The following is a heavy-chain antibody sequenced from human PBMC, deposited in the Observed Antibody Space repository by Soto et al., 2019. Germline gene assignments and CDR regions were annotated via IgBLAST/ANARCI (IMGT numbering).Heavy chain of an antibody. J-gene: IGHJ3*02. Sequence: GGSLRLSCAASGFTFSSYAMHWVRQAPGKGLEWVGVISYDGSNKYYADSVKGRFTISRDNSKNTLYLQMNSLRAEDTAVYYCARATGDRGAFDIWGQGTMVTVSS. CDR1: GFTFSSYA. CDR3: ARATGDRGAFDI. V-gene: IGHV3-30*04. CDR2: ISYDGSNK. D-gene: IGHD7-27*01.